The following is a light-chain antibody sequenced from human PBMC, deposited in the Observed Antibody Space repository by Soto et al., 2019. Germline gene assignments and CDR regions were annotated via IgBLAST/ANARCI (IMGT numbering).Light chain of an antibody. J-gene: IGKJ3*01. CDR2: GTF. CDR3: QHLNNYPPFT. Sequence: IQLTQSPSSLSASVGDRVSITCRASQDIKTYLAWYQQKQGKAPKLLISGTFTLQSGVPSRFNGSSSGTDFTLTISLLQPEDFAPYYCQHLNNYPPFTFGPGTKVDLE. V-gene: IGKV1-9*01. CDR1: QDIKTY.